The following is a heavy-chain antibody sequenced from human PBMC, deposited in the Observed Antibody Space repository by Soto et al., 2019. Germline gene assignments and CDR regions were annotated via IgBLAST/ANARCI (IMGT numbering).Heavy chain of an antibody. V-gene: IGHV4-59*01. CDR2: IYYSGST. CDR3: AREGFEVYYFDY. Sequence: SETLSLTCTVSGSSISSYYWSWIRQPPGKGLEWIGYIYYSGSTNYNPSLKSRVTISVDTSKNQFSLKLSSVTAADTAVYYCAREGFEVYYFDYWGQGTLVTVSS. CDR1: GSSISSYY. J-gene: IGHJ4*02.